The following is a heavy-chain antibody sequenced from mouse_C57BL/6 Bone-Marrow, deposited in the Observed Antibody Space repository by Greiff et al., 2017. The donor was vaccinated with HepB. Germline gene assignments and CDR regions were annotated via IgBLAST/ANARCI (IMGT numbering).Heavy chain of an antibody. CDR3: TSYGSSYDWFAY. Sequence: VQLQQSGAELARPGASVKLSCKASGYTFTSYGISWVKQRTGQGLEWIGEIYPRSGNTYYNEKFKGKATLTADKSSSTAYMELRSLTSEDTAVYYCTSYGSSYDWFAYWGQGTLVTVSA. J-gene: IGHJ3*01. CDR1: GYTFTSYG. V-gene: IGHV1-81*01. D-gene: IGHD1-1*01. CDR2: IYPRSGNT.